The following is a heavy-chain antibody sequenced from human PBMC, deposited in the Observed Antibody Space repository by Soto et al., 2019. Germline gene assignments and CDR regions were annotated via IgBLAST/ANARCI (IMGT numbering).Heavy chain of an antibody. CDR2: IWYDGSNK. J-gene: IGHJ6*02. CDR3: ARDGPYSYGYYYYYGMDV. Sequence: GGSLRLSCAASGFTFSSYGMHWVRQAPGKGLEWVAVIWYDGSNKYYADSVKGRFTISRDNSKNTLYLQMNSLRAEDTAVYYCARDGPYSYGYYYYYGMDVWGQGTTVTVSS. V-gene: IGHV3-33*01. D-gene: IGHD5-18*01. CDR1: GFTFSSYG.